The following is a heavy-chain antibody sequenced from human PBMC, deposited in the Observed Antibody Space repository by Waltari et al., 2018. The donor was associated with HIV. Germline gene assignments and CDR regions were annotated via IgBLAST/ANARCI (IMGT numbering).Heavy chain of an antibody. V-gene: IGHV3-23*01. CDR2: ILGDGGST. CDR3: AKGTLNPLTTDY. Sequence: EVQLLESGGGFVQPGGSLRLSCAGSGFTFSSYAMTWVRQAPGKRLEWVSAILGDGGSTFYADSVKGRFTISRDNSKNTLYLQMNSLRAEDTAVYYCAKGTLNPLTTDYWGQGTLVTVSS. J-gene: IGHJ4*02. CDR1: GFTFSSYA. D-gene: IGHD4-17*01.